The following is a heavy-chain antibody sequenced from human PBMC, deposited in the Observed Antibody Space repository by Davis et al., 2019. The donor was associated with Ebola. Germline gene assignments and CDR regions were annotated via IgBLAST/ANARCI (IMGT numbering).Heavy chain of an antibody. V-gene: IGHV4-4*02. D-gene: IGHD2-2*01. CDR2: IYHSGST. CDR1: GGPISSSNW. Sequence: MPSETLSLTCAVSGGPISSSNWWSWVRQPPGKGLEWIGEIYHSGSTNYNPSLKSRVTISVDTSKNQFSLKLSSVTAADTAVYYCARGWGYCSSTSCYSLYYGMDVWGQGTTVTVS. CDR3: ARGWGYCSSTSCYSLYYGMDV. J-gene: IGHJ6*02.